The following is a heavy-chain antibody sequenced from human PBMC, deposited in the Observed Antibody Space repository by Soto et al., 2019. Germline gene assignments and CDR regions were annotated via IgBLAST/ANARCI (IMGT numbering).Heavy chain of an antibody. CDR3: ARGSGADYDILTGYYNDAFDI. CDR1: GFTFSSYD. Sequence: GGSLRLSCAASGFTFSSYDMHWVRQATGKGLEWVSAIGTAGDTYYPGSVKGRFTISRENAKNSLYLQMNSLRAEDTAVYYCARGSGADYDILTGYYNDAFDIWGQGTMVTVSS. D-gene: IGHD3-9*01. CDR2: IGTAGDT. J-gene: IGHJ3*02. V-gene: IGHV3-13*01.